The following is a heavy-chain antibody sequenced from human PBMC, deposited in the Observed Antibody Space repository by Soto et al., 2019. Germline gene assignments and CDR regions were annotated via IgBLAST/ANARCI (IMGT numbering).Heavy chain of an antibody. CDR3: ATNYDFWSGYRIDYYGMDV. CDR1: VGSISSSSYY. CDR2: IYYSGST. D-gene: IGHD3-3*01. J-gene: IGHJ6*02. V-gene: IGHV4-39*01. Sequence: SETLSLTCTVSVGSISSSSYYWGWIRQPPGKGLEWIGSIYYSGSTYYNPSLKSRVTISVDTSKNQFSLKLSSVTAADTAVYYCATNYDFWSGYRIDYYGMDVWGQGTTVTVSS.